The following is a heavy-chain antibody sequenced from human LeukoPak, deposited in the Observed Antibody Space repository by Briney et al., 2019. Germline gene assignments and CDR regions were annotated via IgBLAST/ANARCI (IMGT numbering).Heavy chain of an antibody. CDR3: AKDVGSSITARRAFDY. J-gene: IGHJ4*02. CDR1: GFTFSSNA. Sequence: GGSLRLSCAASGFTFSSNAMSWVRQAPGKWLEWVSSISCSGASTYYAYSVKGRFTIYRDNSKNTLYLQMNSLRAEDTAIYYCAKDVGSSITARRAFDYWGQGSLVTVSS. D-gene: IGHD6-6*01. V-gene: IGHV3-23*01. CDR2: ISCSGAST.